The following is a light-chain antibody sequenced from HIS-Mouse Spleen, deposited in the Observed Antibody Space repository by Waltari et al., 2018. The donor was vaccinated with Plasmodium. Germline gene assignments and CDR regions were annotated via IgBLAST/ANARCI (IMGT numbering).Light chain of an antibody. Sequence: EIVMTQSPAPLSVSPGARATLSCRASPSVSSNLAWYQQKPGQAPRLLIYGASTRATGIPARFSGSGSGTEFTLTISSLQSEDFAVYYCQQYNNWPPRTFGQGTKLEIK. CDR2: GAS. V-gene: IGKV3-15*01. CDR1: PSVSSN. CDR3: QQYNNWPPRT. J-gene: IGKJ2*02.